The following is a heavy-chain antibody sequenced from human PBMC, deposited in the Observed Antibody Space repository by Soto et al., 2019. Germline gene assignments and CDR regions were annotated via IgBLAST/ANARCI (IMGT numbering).Heavy chain of an antibody. CDR2: ISDGATT. V-gene: IGHV4-59*01. J-gene: IGHJ6*02. Sequence: SETLSLTCNVSGGSSFTYYWNWLRQSPGKGLEWIGYISDGATTNYNPSLKSRVTISADASKKRVSLKLSSVSAADTARYFCAGDCSSSICPEDHYFALVVWGQATTVTVSS. D-gene: IGHD2-2*01. CDR3: AGDCSSSICPEDHYFALVV. CDR1: GGSSFTYY.